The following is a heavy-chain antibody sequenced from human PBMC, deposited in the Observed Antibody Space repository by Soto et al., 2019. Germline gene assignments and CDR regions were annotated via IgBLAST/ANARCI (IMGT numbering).Heavy chain of an antibody. D-gene: IGHD6-19*01. Sequence: PGGSLRLSCAASGFTFSDYYMSWIRQAPGKGLEWVSYISFNGGTIYYADSVKGRFTISRDNVENSLYLQMNSLRAEDTAVYYCVRDPSSGYDFWGRGTLVTVSS. V-gene: IGHV3-11*04. CDR3: VRDPSSGYDF. CDR2: ISFNGGTI. CDR1: GFTFSDYY. J-gene: IGHJ4*02.